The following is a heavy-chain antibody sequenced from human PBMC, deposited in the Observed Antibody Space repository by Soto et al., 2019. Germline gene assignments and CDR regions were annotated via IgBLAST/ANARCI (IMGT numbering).Heavy chain of an antibody. D-gene: IGHD2-15*01. J-gene: IGHJ6*02. CDR1: GLTFSSFA. V-gene: IGHV3-23*01. CDR2: ISGSGGRNT. CDR3: AKDLVVAAGVFFVNDWPLRGMDV. Sequence: QPGGSLRLSCAASGLTFSSFAMSWVRQAPGKGLEWVSTISGSGGRNTYYAESVEGRFTISRDNSKNTLYLQMNSLRAEDTAVYYCAKDLVVAAGVFFVNDWPLRGMDVWGRGTTVTVSS.